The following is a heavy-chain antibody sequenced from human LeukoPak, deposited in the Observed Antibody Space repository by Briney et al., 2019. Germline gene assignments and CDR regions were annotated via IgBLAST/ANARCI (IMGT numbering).Heavy chain of an antibody. Sequence: GGSLRLSCVGSGFTFRSHWVNWVRQSPGKGPEWVANIKPDGIDKYYVDSARGRFTVSRDNAKNSAFLQMNSLRAEDAAIYYCATISAQTFDIWGQGTLVSVSS. CDR2: IKPDGIDK. J-gene: IGHJ3*02. CDR3: ATISAQTFDI. D-gene: IGHD5-24*01. CDR1: GFTFRSHW. V-gene: IGHV3-7*01.